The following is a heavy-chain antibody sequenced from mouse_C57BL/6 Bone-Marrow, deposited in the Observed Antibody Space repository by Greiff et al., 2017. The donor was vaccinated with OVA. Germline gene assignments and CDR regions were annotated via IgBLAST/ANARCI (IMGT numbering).Heavy chain of an antibody. J-gene: IGHJ2*01. D-gene: IGHD2-10*02. CDR1: GYAFSSSW. CDR3: ATYGNPYFDY. Sequence: QVQLQQSGPELVKPGASVKISCKASGYAFSSSWMNWVKQRPGKGLEWIGRIYPGDGDTNYNGKFKGKATLTADKSSSTAYMQPSSLTSEDSAVYFCATYGNPYFDYWGQGTTLTVSS. CDR2: IYPGDGDT. V-gene: IGHV1-82*01.